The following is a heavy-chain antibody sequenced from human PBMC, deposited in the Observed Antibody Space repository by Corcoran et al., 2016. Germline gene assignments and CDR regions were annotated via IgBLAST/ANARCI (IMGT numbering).Heavy chain of an antibody. Sequence: QVTLRESGPALVKPTQTLTLTCTFSGFSLSTSGMCVSWIRQPPGKALEWLALIDWDDDKYYSTSLKTRLTNSKDTSKNQVVLTMTNMDPVDTATYYCARSIYDILTGYPMGFDPWGQGTLVTVSS. V-gene: IGHV2-70*01. CDR1: GFSLSTSGMC. CDR2: IDWDDDK. CDR3: ARSIYDILTGYPMGFDP. J-gene: IGHJ5*02. D-gene: IGHD3-9*01.